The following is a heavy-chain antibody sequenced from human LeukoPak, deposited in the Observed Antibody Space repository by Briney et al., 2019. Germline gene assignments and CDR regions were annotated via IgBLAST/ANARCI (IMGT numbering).Heavy chain of an antibody. V-gene: IGHV4-39*01. J-gene: IGHJ3*02. Sequence: NPSETLSLTCTVSGGSISSGSYYWGWIRQPPGKGLEWIGSIYYSGSTYYNPSLKSRVTISVDTSKNQFSLKLSSVTAADTAVYYCARIRVRCSSISCYYAFDIWGQGTMVTVSS. CDR3: ARIRVRCSSISCYYAFDI. CDR2: IYYSGST. D-gene: IGHD2-2*01. CDR1: GGSISSGSYY.